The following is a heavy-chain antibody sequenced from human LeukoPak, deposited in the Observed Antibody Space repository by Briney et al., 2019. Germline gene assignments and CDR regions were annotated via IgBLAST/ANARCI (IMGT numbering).Heavy chain of an antibody. CDR2: IYYSGST. CDR1: GGSISSGGYY. Sequence: PSETLSLTCTVSGGSISSGGYYWSWIRQHPGKGLEWIGYIYYSGSTYYNPSLKSRVTISVDTSKNQFSLKLSSVTAADTAVYYCARASVRRYWFDPWGQGTLVTVSS. CDR3: ARASVRRYWFDP. V-gene: IGHV4-31*03. D-gene: IGHD1-1*01. J-gene: IGHJ5*02.